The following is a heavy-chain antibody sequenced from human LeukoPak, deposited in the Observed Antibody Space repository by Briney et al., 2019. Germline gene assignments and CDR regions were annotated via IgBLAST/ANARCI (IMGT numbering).Heavy chain of an antibody. CDR1: GYSISSGYY. Sequence: SETLSLTCTVSGYSISSGYYWGWIRQPPGKGLEWIGSIYHSGSTYYNPSLKSRVTISVDTSKNQFSLKLSSVTTADTAAYYCARAITYYYDSSGYYNKYYFDYWGQGTLVTVSS. CDR3: ARAITYYYDSSGYYNKYYFDY. J-gene: IGHJ4*02. V-gene: IGHV4-38-2*02. CDR2: IYHSGST. D-gene: IGHD3-22*01.